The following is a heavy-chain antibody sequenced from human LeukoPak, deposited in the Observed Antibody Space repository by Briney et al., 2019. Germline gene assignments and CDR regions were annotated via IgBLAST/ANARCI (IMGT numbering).Heavy chain of an antibody. CDR1: GFTFSSYA. CDR2: ISGSDGST. D-gene: IGHD2-8*01. Sequence: PGGSLRLSCAASGFTFSSYAMSWVRQAPGKGLEWVSTISGSDGSTYYADSVKGRFTISRDNSKNTLYLQMNSLRAEDTAVYYCAKPTYTVLTLNRFDPWGQGTLVTVSS. J-gene: IGHJ5*02. CDR3: AKPTYTVLTLNRFDP. V-gene: IGHV3-23*01.